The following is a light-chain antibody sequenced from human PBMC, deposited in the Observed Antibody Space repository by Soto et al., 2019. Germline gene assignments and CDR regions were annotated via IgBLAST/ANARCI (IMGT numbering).Light chain of an antibody. CDR3: QQSSSWPFT. CDR1: QSVSSIY. Sequence: ETVLTQSPGTLSLSPGERATLSCMSSQSVSSIYLAWYQQKPGQAPRLLIYDASNRATGIPARFSGSGSGKDFNLNISRLEPEDIAVYYCQQSSSWPFTFGQGTKVEIK. J-gene: IGKJ2*01. CDR2: DAS. V-gene: IGKV3D-20*02.